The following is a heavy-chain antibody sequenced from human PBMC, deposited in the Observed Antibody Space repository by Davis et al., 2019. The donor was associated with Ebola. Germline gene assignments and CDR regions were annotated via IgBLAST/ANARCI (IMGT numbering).Heavy chain of an antibody. Sequence: PGGSLRLSCKVSGYSFTTYWVGWVRQMPGKGLEWIGIIYPGDSDTRYSPSFQGQVTISADKSITTAYLQWSSLKASDTAMYFCARGTSLARNFDYWGQGTLVTVSS. CDR1: GYSFTTYW. CDR2: IYPGDSDT. D-gene: IGHD1-14*01. CDR3: ARGTSLARNFDY. J-gene: IGHJ4*02. V-gene: IGHV5-51*01.